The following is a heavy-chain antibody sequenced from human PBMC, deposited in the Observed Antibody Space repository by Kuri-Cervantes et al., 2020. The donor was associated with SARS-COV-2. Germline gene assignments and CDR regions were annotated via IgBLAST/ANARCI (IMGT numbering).Heavy chain of an antibody. CDR2: IYYSGST. CDR3: ARSGSYPYYYYYMDV. CDR1: GGSLSGNF. V-gene: IGHV4-59*01. Sequence: SETLSLTCAVYGGSLSGNFWSWIRQPPGKGLEWIGYIYYSGSTNYNPSLKSRVTISVDTSKNQFSLKLSSVTAADTAVYYCARSGSYPYYYYYMDVWGKGTTVTVSS. J-gene: IGHJ6*03. D-gene: IGHD1-26*01.